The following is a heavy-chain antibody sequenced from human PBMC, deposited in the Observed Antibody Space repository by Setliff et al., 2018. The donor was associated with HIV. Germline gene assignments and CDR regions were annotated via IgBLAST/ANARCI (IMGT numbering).Heavy chain of an antibody. CDR2: THASGTT. J-gene: IGHJ4*02. CDR1: GGSISGDF. CDR3: ARKTSTGTSATLDS. D-gene: IGHD1-26*01. Sequence: SETLSLTCTVAGGSISGDFWTWIRQPAGEGLEWIGRTHASGTTQCEPSLKNRCSMSIDTSKNQFSVKRSSVTAADTAVYYFARKTSTGTSATLDSWGQGSLVTVSS. V-gene: IGHV4-4*07.